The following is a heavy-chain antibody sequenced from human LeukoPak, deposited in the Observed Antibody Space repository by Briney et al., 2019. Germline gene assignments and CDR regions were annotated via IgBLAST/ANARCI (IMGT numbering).Heavy chain of an antibody. CDR1: GFTFSSYS. J-gene: IGHJ4*02. CDR3: ARGGARRWLQLSSEWGFDY. CDR2: ISSSSSYI. Sequence: GGSLRLSCAASGFTFSSYSMNWVRQAPGKGLEWVSYISSSSSYIYYADSVKGRFTISRDNAKNSLYLQMNSLRAEDTAVYYCARGGARRWLQLSSEWGFDYWGQGTLVTVSS. D-gene: IGHD5-24*01. V-gene: IGHV3-21*01.